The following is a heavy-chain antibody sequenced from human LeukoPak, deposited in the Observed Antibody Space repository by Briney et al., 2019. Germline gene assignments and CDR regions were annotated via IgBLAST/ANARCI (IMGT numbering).Heavy chain of an antibody. Sequence: ASVTVSFTASGYTFTDYYMHWVRQAPGQGHEWMGWINPNRGGTNYAQKFQGRDTMTRDTSISTAYMQLSRLRSADTAVYYCARTLVVVTDLDCWGQGTLVTVSS. D-gene: IGHD3-22*01. CDR2: INPNRGGT. CDR1: GYTFTDYY. V-gene: IGHV1-2*02. CDR3: ARTLVVVTDLDC. J-gene: IGHJ4*02.